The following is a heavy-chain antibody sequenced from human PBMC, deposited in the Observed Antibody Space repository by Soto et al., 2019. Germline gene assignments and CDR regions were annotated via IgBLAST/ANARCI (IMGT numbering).Heavy chain of an antibody. Sequence: LRLSFAVSGFTFGSYALTWVRQTPRKGLEWVSAVSASGGSTYYEVSVKGRFTISRDNFKNTLYLHMANLTADDTAIYYCARAFYDFWSGPSLSEYWGQGTLVTVSS. J-gene: IGHJ4*02. CDR2: VSASGGST. CDR3: ARAFYDFWSGPSLSEY. D-gene: IGHD3-3*01. V-gene: IGHV3-23*01. CDR1: GFTFGSYA.